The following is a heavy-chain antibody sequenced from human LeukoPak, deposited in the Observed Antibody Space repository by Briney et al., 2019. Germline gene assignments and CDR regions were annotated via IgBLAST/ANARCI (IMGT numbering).Heavy chain of an antibody. CDR3: ARGTNHYGAFDY. Sequence: SETLSLTCAVYGGSFSGYYWSWIRQPPGKGLEWIGEINHSGSTNYNPSLKSRVTISVDTSKNQFSLKLSSVTAADTAVYYCARGTNHYGAFDYWGQGTLVTVSS. CDR1: GGSFSGYY. V-gene: IGHV4-34*01. CDR2: INHSGST. D-gene: IGHD3-10*01. J-gene: IGHJ4*02.